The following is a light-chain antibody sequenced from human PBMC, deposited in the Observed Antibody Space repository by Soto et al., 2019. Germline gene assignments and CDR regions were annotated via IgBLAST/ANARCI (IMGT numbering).Light chain of an antibody. CDR2: AAS. Sequence: DIQMTQSPSSLSASVGDRVTITCQASQDISNYLNWYQQKPGKAPKLLIYAASSLQSGVPSRFSGSGSGTDFTLTISSLQPEDFVTYYCQQSYSTPTFGQGTRLEI. CDR3: QQSYSTPT. V-gene: IGKV1-39*01. CDR1: QDISNY. J-gene: IGKJ5*01.